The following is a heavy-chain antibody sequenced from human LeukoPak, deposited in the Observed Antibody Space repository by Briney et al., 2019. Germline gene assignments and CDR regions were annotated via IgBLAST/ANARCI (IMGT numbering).Heavy chain of an antibody. CDR1: GGSISSYY. CDR2: IYYSGSI. CDR3: ARSGPPSGSYFDY. D-gene: IGHD1-26*01. Sequence: SETLSLTCTDSGGSISSYYWSWIRQPPGKGLEWIGYIYYSGSINYNPSLKSRVTISVDTSKNQFSLKLSSVTAADTAVYYCARSGPPSGSYFDYWGQGTLVTVSS. V-gene: IGHV4-59*08. J-gene: IGHJ4*02.